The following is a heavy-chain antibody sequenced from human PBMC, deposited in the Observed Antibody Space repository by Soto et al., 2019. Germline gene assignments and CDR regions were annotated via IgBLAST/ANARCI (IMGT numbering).Heavy chain of an antibody. CDR1: GGSINSDY. CDR3: ARGYYYYYIDV. V-gene: IGHV4-59*01. Sequence: QVRLQESGPGLVKPSETLSLTCTVSGGSINSDYWSWIRQPPGKGLEWIGYIFYTGSTNYNPSLKSRVTISLDKSKNHFSLKLTSVTAADTAVYYCARGYYYYYIDVWGRGTTVTVSS. CDR2: IFYTGST. J-gene: IGHJ6*03.